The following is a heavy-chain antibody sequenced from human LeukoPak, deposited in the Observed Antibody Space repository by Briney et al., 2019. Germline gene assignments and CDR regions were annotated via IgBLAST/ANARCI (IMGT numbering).Heavy chain of an antibody. D-gene: IGHD2-15*01. J-gene: IGHJ6*02. CDR3: ARDSPLPAPSSTPTDCSGGSCYSGHFYYYYGMDV. CDR1: GGSISSYY. V-gene: IGHV4-59*06. CDR2: IYYSGST. Sequence: SETLSLTCTVSGGSISSYYWSWIRQHPGKGLEWIGYIYYSGSTYYNPSLKSRVTISVDTSKNQFSLKLSSVTAADTAVYYCARDSPLPAPSSTPTDCSGGSCYSGHFYYYYGMDVWGQGTTVTVSS.